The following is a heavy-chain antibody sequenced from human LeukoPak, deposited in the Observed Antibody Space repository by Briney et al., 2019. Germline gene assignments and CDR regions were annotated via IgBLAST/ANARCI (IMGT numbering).Heavy chain of an antibody. CDR2: TSSDLNVK. CDR1: GFTFRNYV. D-gene: IGHD3-10*01. Sequence: GGSLGLSCAASGFTFRNYVIHWVRQAPGKGLEWVAVTSSDLNVKLYADSVKGGFTISRDNSRSTLYLQMNSLRPEDTAIYYCAREGYYGSGSPPSLYFDYWGQGTLVTVSS. V-gene: IGHV3-30-3*01. CDR3: AREGYYGSGSPPSLYFDY. J-gene: IGHJ4*02.